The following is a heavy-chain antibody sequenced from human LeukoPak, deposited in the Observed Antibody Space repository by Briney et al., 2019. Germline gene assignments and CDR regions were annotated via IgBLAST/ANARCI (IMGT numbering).Heavy chain of an antibody. CDR2: IYYSGST. CDR1: GGSISSSSYY. D-gene: IGHD1-26*01. Sequence: SETLSLTCTVSGGSISSSSYYWGWVRQPPGKGLEWIGSIYYSGSTYYNPSLKSRVTISVDTSKNQFSLKLSSVTAADTAVYYCARVVGATYDYWGQGTLVTVSS. J-gene: IGHJ4*02. V-gene: IGHV4-39*07. CDR3: ARVVGATYDY.